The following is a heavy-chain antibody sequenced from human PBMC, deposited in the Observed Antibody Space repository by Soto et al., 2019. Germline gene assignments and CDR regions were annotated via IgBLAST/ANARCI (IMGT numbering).Heavy chain of an antibody. CDR2: ISSNSAYI. J-gene: IGHJ5*02. CDR1: GLTFRSFT. Sequence: GGSLRLSCAASGLTFRSFTMNWVRQAPGKGLEWVSTISSNSAYIYYTDTLRGRFTISRDNAKNSLHLQMNSLRAEDTAVYYCTRDASRDSSARGWFDPWGPGTLVTVSS. D-gene: IGHD6-13*01. V-gene: IGHV3-21*01. CDR3: TRDASRDSSARGWFDP.